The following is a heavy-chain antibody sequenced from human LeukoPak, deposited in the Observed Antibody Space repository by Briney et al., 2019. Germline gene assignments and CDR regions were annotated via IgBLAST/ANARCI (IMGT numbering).Heavy chain of an antibody. J-gene: IGHJ4*02. D-gene: IGHD3-22*01. CDR3: TRTYYYDSIDYFDY. CDR2: IRSDGSST. Sequence: GGPLRLSCAASGFTFSNYWMHWVRQAPGKGLVWVSRIRSDGSSTVYADSVKGRFTISRDNAKNTLYLQMNSLRVEDTAVYYCTRTYYYDSIDYFDYWGQGALVTVSS. CDR1: GFTFSNYW. V-gene: IGHV3-74*01.